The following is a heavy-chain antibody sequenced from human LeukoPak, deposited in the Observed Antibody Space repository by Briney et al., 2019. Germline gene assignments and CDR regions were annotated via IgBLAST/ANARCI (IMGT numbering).Heavy chain of an antibody. J-gene: IGHJ6*03. D-gene: IGHD4-17*01. CDR2: INSDGINT. CDR1: GFTFSSYW. V-gene: IGHV3-74*01. Sequence: GGSLRLSCAASGFTFSSYWMHWVRHAPGKGLVWVSRINSDGINTSYADSVKGRFTISRDNAKNSLYLQMNSLRAEDTAVYYCATYGDPLDWDYYYMDVWGKGTTVTVSS. CDR3: ATYGDPLDWDYYYMDV.